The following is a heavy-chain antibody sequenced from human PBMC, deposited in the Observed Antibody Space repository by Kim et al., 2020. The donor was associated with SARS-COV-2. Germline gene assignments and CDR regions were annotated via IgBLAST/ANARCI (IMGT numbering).Heavy chain of an antibody. J-gene: IGHJ4*02. D-gene: IGHD5-12*01. Sequence: QGRVTITADESTSTAYMELSSLRSEDTAVYYCARGGMATTRLDTLLYFDYWGQGTLVTVSS. V-gene: IGHV1-69*01. CDR3: ARGGMATTRLDTLLYFDY.